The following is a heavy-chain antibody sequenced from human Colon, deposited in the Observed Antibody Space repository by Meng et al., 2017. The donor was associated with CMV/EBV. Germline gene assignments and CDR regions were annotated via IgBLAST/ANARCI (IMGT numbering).Heavy chain of an antibody. D-gene: IGHD3-9*01. CDR2: ITRGADGT. J-gene: IGHJ5*01. Sequence: GESLKISCAASGFTFSSYSMNWVRQAPGKGLEWVSTITRGADGTYYADSVKGRFTISRDNAKNTLYLEMNILGADDTAIYYCAQDDWEGLDSWGQGTLVTVSS. CDR3: AQDDWEGLDS. V-gene: IGHV3-23*01. CDR1: GFTFSSYS.